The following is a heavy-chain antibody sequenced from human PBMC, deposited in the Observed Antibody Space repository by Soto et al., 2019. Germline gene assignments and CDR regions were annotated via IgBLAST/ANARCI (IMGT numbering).Heavy chain of an antibody. D-gene: IGHD2-8*01. V-gene: IGHV3-48*02. J-gene: IGHJ6*02. Sequence: GGSLRLSCAASGCTFSSYSMNWVRQAPGKGLEWVSYISSSSSTIYYADSVKGRFTISRDNAKNSLYLQMNSLRDEDTAVYYCARDSPARLYCNNGVCYPGGYGMDVWGQGTTVTVSS. CDR1: GCTFSSYS. CDR2: ISSSSSTI. CDR3: ARDSPARLYCNNGVCYPGGYGMDV.